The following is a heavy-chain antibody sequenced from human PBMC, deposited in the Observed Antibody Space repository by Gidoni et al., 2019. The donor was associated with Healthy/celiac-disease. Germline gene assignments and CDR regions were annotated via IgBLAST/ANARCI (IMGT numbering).Heavy chain of an antibody. CDR1: GGSISSYY. Sequence: QVQLQESGSGLVKPSETLSLTCTVTGGSISSYYWSWIRQPPGKGLEWIGYIYYSGSTNYNPSLKSRVTISVDTSKNQFSLKLSSVTAADTAVYYCARTDPEAFDIWGQGTMVTVSS. J-gene: IGHJ3*02. CDR3: ARTDPEAFDI. V-gene: IGHV4-59*01. CDR2: IYYSGST.